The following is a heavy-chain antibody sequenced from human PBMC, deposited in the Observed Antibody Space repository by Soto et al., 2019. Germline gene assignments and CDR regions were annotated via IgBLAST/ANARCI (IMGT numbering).Heavy chain of an antibody. CDR2: VDPEDGET. CDR1: GYIFTDYY. D-gene: IGHD6-6*01. J-gene: IGHJ2*01. Sequence: EVQLVQSGAEVKKPGATVKISCKVSGYIFTDYYMYWVQQAPGKGLEWMGFVDPEDGETIYAEKFQGRVTITADTSTDTGYMEMSGVRSQDTAVYYCATASSIAGRLWYFDLWGRGTLVTVSS. CDR3: ATASSIAGRLWYFDL. V-gene: IGHV1-69-2*01.